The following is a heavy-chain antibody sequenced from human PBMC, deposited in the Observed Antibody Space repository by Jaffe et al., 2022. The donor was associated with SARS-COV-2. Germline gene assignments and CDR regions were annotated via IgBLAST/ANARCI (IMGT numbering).Heavy chain of an antibody. D-gene: IGHD1-26*01. CDR1: GFTFSSYA. CDR3: AKDGWGIVGATTRFDY. CDR2: ISGSGGST. Sequence: EVQLLESGGGLVQPGGSLRLSCAASGFTFSSYAMSWVRQAPGKGLEWVSAISGSGGSTYYADSVKGRFTISRDNSKNTLYLQMNSLRAEDTAVYYCAKDGWGIVGATTRFDYWGQGTLVTVSS. V-gene: IGHV3-23*01. J-gene: IGHJ4*02.